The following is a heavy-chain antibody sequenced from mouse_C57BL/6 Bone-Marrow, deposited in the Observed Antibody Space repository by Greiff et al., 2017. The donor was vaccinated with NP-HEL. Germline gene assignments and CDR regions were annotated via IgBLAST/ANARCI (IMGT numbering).Heavy chain of an antibody. CDR1: GYTFTSYG. V-gene: IGHV1-81*01. Sequence: QVQLQQSGAELARPGASVKLSCKASGYTFTSYGISWVKQRTGQGLEWIGEIYPRSGNTYYNEKFKGKATMTADKSSSTAYMELRSLTSEDSAVYFCARRRITGWYWYFDVWGTGTTVTVSS. CDR2: IYPRSGNT. J-gene: IGHJ1*03. D-gene: IGHD1-3*01. CDR3: ARRRITGWYWYFDV.